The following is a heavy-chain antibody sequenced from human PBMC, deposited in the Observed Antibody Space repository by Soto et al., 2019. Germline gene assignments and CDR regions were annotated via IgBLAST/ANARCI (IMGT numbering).Heavy chain of an antibody. CDR3: ARGTPPGDILTGYFSDWFDP. J-gene: IGHJ5*02. D-gene: IGHD3-9*01. Sequence: SETLSLTCAVYGGSFSGYYWSWIRQPPGKGLEWIGEINHSGSTNYNPSLKSRVTISVDTSKNQFSLKLSSVTAADTAVYYCARGTPPGDILTGYFSDWFDPWGQGTLVTVSS. V-gene: IGHV4-34*01. CDR1: GGSFSGYY. CDR2: INHSGST.